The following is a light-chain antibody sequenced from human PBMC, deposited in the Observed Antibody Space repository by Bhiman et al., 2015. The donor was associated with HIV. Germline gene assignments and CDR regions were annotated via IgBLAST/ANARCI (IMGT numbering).Light chain of an antibody. CDR2: DVT. J-gene: IGLJ3*02. V-gene: IGLV2-14*03. Sequence: QSALTQPASVSGSPGQSITISCTGTSSDVGGYNYVSWYQQYPGKAPKLMIYDVTNRPSGVSDRFSGSKSGNTASLTISGLQAADEADYYCSSYTSRNTLVFGGGTKLTVL. CDR1: SSDVGGYNY. CDR3: SSYTSRNTLV.